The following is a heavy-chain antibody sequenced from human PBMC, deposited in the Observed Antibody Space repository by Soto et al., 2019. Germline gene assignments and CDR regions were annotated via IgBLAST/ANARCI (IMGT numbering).Heavy chain of an antibody. Sequence: SETLSLTCAVYGGSFSGYYWSWIRQPPGKGLEWIGEINHSGSTNYNPSLKSRVTISVDTSKNQFSLKLGSVTAADTAVYYCARFVMNYYGSGPPLNWFDPWGQGTLVTVSS. D-gene: IGHD3-10*01. CDR1: GGSFSGYY. CDR2: INHSGST. J-gene: IGHJ5*02. V-gene: IGHV4-34*01. CDR3: ARFVMNYYGSGPPLNWFDP.